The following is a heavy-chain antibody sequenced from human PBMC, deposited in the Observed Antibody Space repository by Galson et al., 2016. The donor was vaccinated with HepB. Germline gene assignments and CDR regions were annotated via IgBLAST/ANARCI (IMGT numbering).Heavy chain of an antibody. CDR3: TSLGYSGSGNFDY. V-gene: IGHV3-73*01. CDR1: GFDFSFSDSA. J-gene: IGHJ4*02. D-gene: IGHD5-12*01. CDR2: IRSRPYSYAT. Sequence: SLRLSCAAPGFDFSFSDSAFHWVRQASGKGLEWLGRIRSRPYSYATEYLASLKGRFTISRDDSKNTAYLQMNSLKTDDTAVYYCTSLGYSGSGNFDYWGQGTLVTVSS.